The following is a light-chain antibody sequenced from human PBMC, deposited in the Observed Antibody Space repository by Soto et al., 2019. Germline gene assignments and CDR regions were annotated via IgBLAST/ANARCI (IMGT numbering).Light chain of an antibody. CDR2: TAS. CDR3: QQYGGSPLFT. Sequence: DIQLTQSPSFLSASVGDRVTITCRASQGISSYLAWYQQKPGKAPKLLISTASTLQSGVPSRFSGSGSGTEFTLTISSLQPEDFAVYSCQQYGGSPLFTFGPGTRVDFK. J-gene: IGKJ3*01. V-gene: IGKV1-9*01. CDR1: QGISSY.